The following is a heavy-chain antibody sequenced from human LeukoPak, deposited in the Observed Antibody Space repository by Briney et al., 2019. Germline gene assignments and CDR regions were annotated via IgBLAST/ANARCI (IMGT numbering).Heavy chain of an antibody. D-gene: IGHD1-20*01. CDR3: ARGTNWSPLDFDF. Sequence: PGGSLRLSCVASGFTFNTYNIHWVRQAPGKALEWVSTISSSSDNYKYYADSVKGRFTISRDYAKNSLYLQMNSLRAEDTAVYFCARGTNWSPLDFDFWGQGTQVTVSS. CDR2: ISSSSDNYK. V-gene: IGHV3-21*01. CDR1: GFTFNTYN. J-gene: IGHJ4*02.